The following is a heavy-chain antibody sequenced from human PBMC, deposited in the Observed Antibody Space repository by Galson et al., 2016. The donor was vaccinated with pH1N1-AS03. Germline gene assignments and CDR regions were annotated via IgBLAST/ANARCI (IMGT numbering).Heavy chain of an antibody. D-gene: IGHD3-10*02. Sequence: SVKVSCKASGYTFSSYTIHWVRQAPGQGLEWVGRFIPNLGHSNFAHKFQGRVTITTYTSTNTVYMTLNNLISEDSAIYYWARSYGWGVAHFAFWGQGTLVTVSS. CDR1: GYTFSSYT. CDR3: ARSYGWGVAHFAF. J-gene: IGHJ4*02. V-gene: IGHV1-69*02. CDR2: FIPNLGHS.